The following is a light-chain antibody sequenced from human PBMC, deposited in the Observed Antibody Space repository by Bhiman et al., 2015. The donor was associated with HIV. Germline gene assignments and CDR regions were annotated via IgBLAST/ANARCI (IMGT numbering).Light chain of an antibody. J-gene: IGLJ1*01. CDR1: SLRSYY. CDR3: QAWDSSTYYV. Sequence: SSELTQDPAVSVALGQTVKITCQGDSLRSYYASWYQQKPGQAPVLVIYAKNNRPSGIPERFSGSNSGNTATLTISGTQAMDEADYYCQAWDSSTYYVFGTGTKVTVL. V-gene: IGLV3-19*01. CDR2: AKN.